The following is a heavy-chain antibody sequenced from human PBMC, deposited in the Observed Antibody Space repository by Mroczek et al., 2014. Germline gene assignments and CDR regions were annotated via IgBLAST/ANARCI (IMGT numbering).Heavy chain of an antibody. J-gene: IGHJ5*02. V-gene: IGHV3-11*01. D-gene: IGHD2-2*02. CDR3: ARDRGKGYCSSTSCYTFGGGWFDP. CDR2: ISSSGSTI. Sequence: QVQLVQSGGGLVKPGGSLRLSCAASGFTFSDYYMSWIRQAPGKGLEWVSYISSSGSTIYYADSVKGRFTISRDNAKNSLYLQMNSLRAEDTAVYYCARDRGKGYCSSTSCYTFGGGWFDPWGQGTLVTVSS. CDR1: GFTFSDYY.